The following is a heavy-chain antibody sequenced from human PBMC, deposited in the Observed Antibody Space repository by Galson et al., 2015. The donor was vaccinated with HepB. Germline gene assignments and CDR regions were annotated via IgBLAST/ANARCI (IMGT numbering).Heavy chain of an antibody. Sequence: SLRLSCAGSGFTFSSYWMNWVRQAPGKGLEWVANIKQDGSEKYYVDSVKGRFTISRDNAKKSVYLQMNSLRAEDTAVYYCARAPFGSSSYWGQGTLVTVSS. V-gene: IGHV3-7*01. CDR2: IKQDGSEK. CDR1: GFTFSSYW. CDR3: ARAPFGSSSY. J-gene: IGHJ4*02. D-gene: IGHD6-13*01.